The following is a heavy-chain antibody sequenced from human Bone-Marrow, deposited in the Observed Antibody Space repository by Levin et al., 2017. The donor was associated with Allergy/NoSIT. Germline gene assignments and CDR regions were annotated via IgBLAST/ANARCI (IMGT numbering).Heavy chain of an antibody. CDR2: APWDSKDI. CDR3: AKARDGGWEAFGL. CDR1: GFTFGSSG. V-gene: IGHV3-30*18. D-gene: IGHD6-19*01. J-gene: IGHJ4*02. Sequence: GESLKISCAASGFTFGSSGMYWARQRPGKGLEWVALAPWDSKDIYYTDSVKGRFTISRDNSRFMLYLQMNKLRPEDTAVYYCAKARDGGWEAFGLWGQGTLVTVSS.